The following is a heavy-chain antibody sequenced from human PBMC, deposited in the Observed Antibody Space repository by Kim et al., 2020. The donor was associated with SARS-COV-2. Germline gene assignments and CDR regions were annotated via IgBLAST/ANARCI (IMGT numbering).Heavy chain of an antibody. J-gene: IGHJ4*02. CDR2: INHSGST. CDR3: ARGPPPDY. V-gene: IGHV4-34*01. Sequence: SETLSLTCAVYGGSFSGYYWSWIRQPPGKGLEWIGEINHSGSTNYNPSLKSRVTISVDTSKNQFSLKLSSVTAADTAVYYCARGPPPDYWGQGTLVTVSS. CDR1: GGSFSGYY.